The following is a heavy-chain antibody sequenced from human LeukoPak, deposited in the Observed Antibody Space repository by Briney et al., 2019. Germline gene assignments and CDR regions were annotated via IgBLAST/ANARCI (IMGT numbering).Heavy chain of an antibody. V-gene: IGHV3-23*01. D-gene: IGHD5-12*01. J-gene: IGHJ6*03. CDR1: GFTFSSYA. CDR3: ASLGYSGYDDGEGYYYYYYMDV. CDR2: ISGSGGST. Sequence: PGGSLRLSCAASGFTFSSYAMSWVRQAPGKGLEWVSAISGSGGSTYYADSVKGRFTISRDNSKNTLYLQMNSLRAEDTAVYYCASLGYSGYDDGEGYYYYYYMDVWGKGTTVTVSS.